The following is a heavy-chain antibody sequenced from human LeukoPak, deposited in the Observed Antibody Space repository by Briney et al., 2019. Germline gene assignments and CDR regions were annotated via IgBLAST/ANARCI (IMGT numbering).Heavy chain of an antibody. CDR2: ISAYNGNT. Sequence: ASVKVSCKASGYTFTSYGINWVRQAPGQGLEWMGWISAYNGNTNYAQKLQGRVTMTRDMSTSTVYMELSSLRSEDTAVYYCAREGGFSSSWYLDYWGQGTLVTVSS. V-gene: IGHV1-18*01. D-gene: IGHD6-13*01. J-gene: IGHJ4*02. CDR3: AREGGFSSSWYLDY. CDR1: GYTFTSYG.